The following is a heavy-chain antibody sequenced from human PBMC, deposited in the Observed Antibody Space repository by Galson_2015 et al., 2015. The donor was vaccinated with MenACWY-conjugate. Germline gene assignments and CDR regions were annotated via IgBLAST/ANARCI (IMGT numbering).Heavy chain of an antibody. CDR1: GGTFSNYA. Sequence: SVKVSCKASGGTFSNYAISWVRQAPGQGLEWMGGIIPIFPRADYAQNFQGRVTITADESTSTAYMELSSLRSEDTAVYYCARLAGEFWIGYNISIFYGLDVCGQGTTVTVSS. V-gene: IGHV1-69*13. CDR2: IIPIFPRA. D-gene: IGHD3-3*01. J-gene: IGHJ6*02. CDR3: ARLAGEFWIGYNISIFYGLDV.